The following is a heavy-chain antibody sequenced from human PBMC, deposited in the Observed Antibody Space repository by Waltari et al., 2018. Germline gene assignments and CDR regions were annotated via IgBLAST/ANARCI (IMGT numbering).Heavy chain of an antibody. V-gene: IGHV3-74*01. J-gene: IGHJ4*02. CDR3: ARKGGRGYTYGPFYFDS. CDR2: INGDGYGI. CDR1: GFTFSDHW. Sequence: EVQLLEAGGDLVQPGGSLRLPCAASGFTFSDHWLHWVRQAPGKGLVWVARINGDGYGITYSDSVQGRFTISRDNTKNTVYLQLNSLRADDTAVYYCARKGGRGYTYGPFYFDSWGRGTLVTVSS. D-gene: IGHD5-18*01.